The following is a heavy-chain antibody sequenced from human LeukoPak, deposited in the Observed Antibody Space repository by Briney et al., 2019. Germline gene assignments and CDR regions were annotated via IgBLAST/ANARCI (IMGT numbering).Heavy chain of an antibody. CDR1: GFTFSSYA. CDR2: ISGSGGST. V-gene: IGHV3-23*01. J-gene: IGHJ3*02. CDR3: AKDETMIVVVIRFGAFDI. Sequence: GGSLRLSCAASGFTFSSYAMSWVRQAPGKGLEWVSAISGSGGSTYYADSVKGRFTISRDNSKNTLYLRMNSLRAEDTAVYYCAKDETMIVVVIRFGAFDIWGQGTMVTVSS. D-gene: IGHD3-22*01.